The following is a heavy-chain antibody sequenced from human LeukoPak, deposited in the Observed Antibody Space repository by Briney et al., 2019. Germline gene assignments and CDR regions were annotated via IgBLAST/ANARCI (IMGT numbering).Heavy chain of an antibody. D-gene: IGHD3-22*01. CDR2: ISSSGSTI. Sequence: PGGSLRLSCAASGFTFSSYEMNWVRQAPGKGLEWVSYISSSGSTIYYADSVKGRFTISRDNAKNSLYLQMNSLRAEDTAVYYCARDGNYYDSSGYYYWFDPWGQGTLVTVSS. CDR1: GFTFSSYE. V-gene: IGHV3-48*03. CDR3: ARDGNYYDSSGYYYWFDP. J-gene: IGHJ5*02.